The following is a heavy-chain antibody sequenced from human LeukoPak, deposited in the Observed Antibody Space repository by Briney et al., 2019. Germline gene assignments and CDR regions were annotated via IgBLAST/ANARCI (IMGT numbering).Heavy chain of an antibody. Sequence: PGGSLRLSCAASGFTFSSYWMSWVRQAPGKGLEWVANIKQDGSEKYYVDSVKGRFTISRDNAKNSLYLQMNSLRAEDTAVYYCASRRDSWGYYGMDVWGQGTPVTVSS. J-gene: IGHJ6*02. CDR1: GFTFSSYW. CDR2: IKQDGSEK. D-gene: IGHD6-13*01. CDR3: ASRRDSWGYYGMDV. V-gene: IGHV3-7*01.